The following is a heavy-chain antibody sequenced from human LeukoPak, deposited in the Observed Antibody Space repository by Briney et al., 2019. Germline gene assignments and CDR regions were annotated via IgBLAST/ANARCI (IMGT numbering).Heavy chain of an antibody. CDR1: GCTFSSYS. CDR3: ARDHYYDSSGYYYVSYYMDV. Sequence: PGGSLRLSCAASGCTFSSYSMNWVRQAPGKGLEWVSSISSSSSYIYYADSVKGRFTISRDNAKNSLYLQMNSLRAEDTAVYYCARDHYYDSSGYYYVSYYMDVWGKGTTVTVSS. D-gene: IGHD3-22*01. V-gene: IGHV3-21*01. CDR2: ISSSSSYI. J-gene: IGHJ6*03.